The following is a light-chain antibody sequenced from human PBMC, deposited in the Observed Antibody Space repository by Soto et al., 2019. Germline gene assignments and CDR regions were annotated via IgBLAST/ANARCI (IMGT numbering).Light chain of an antibody. CDR2: EVT. Sequence: QSALNQPASVSGSPGQSVTISCTATGRGIESYYLVSWYQQLPGTVPKLLIYEVTHRPSGVSHRFSGSKSASTASLTISGLQVEDEADYFCGSYSSTTTREVFGTGTKVTVL. V-gene: IGLV2-14*02. J-gene: IGLJ1*01. CDR3: GSYSSTTTREV. CDR1: GRGIESYYL.